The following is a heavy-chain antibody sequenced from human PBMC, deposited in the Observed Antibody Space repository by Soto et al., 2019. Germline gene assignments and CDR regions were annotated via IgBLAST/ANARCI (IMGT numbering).Heavy chain of an antibody. CDR3: ARDTGAAGTRDYYYGMDV. V-gene: IGHV1-2*04. CDR2: INPNSGGT. J-gene: IGHJ6*02. D-gene: IGHD6-13*01. CDR1: GYTFTGYY. Sequence: ASVKVSCKASGYTFTGYYMHWVRQAPGQGLEWMGWINPNSGGTNYVQNFQGWVTMTRDTSISTAYMELSRLRSDDTAVYYCARDTGAAGTRDYYYGMDVWGQGTTVTVSS.